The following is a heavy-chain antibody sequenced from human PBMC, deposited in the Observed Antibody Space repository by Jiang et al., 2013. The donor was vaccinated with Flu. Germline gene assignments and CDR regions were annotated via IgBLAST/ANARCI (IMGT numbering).Heavy chain of an antibody. D-gene: IGHD2-8*01. Sequence: LLKPSETLSLTCSVSGGSISNGSYYWGWIRQPPGKGLEWIGNIYHSGSIHYTGSTYYNPSLKSRVTISVDTSKNQFSLKSTSVTAGDTAVYYCVGRFGTDGRYGMDVWGQGTTVTVSS. V-gene: IGHV4-39*01. CDR2: IYHSGSIHYTGST. J-gene: IGHJ6*02. CDR3: VGRFGTDGRYGMDV. CDR1: GGSISNGSYY.